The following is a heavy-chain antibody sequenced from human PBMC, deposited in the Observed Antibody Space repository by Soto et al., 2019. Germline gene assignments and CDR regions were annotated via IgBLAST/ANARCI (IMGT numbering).Heavy chain of an antibody. J-gene: IGHJ5*02. CDR3: ARELPITMIGEGGENWFDP. CDR2: ISAYNGNT. CDR1: GYTFTSYG. Sequence: GASVKVSCKASGYTFTSYGISWVRQAPGQGLEWMGWISAYNGNTNYAQKLQGRVTMTTDTSTSTAYMELRSLRSDDTAVYYCARELPITMIGEGGENWFDPWGQGTLVTVSS. D-gene: IGHD3-22*01. V-gene: IGHV1-18*01.